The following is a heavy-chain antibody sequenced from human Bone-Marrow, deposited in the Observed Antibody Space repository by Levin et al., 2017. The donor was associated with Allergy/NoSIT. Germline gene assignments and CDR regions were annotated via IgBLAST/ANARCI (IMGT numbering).Heavy chain of an antibody. J-gene: IGHJ4*02. D-gene: IGHD6-13*01. Sequence: LSLTCAASGFTFSSYAMSWVRQAPGKGLEWVSAISGSGGSTYYADSVKGRFTISRDNSKNTLYLQMNSLRAEDTAVYYCAKGGGGSSSWPDYWGQGTLVTVSS. CDR3: AKGGGGSSSWPDY. V-gene: IGHV3-23*01. CDR1: GFTFSSYA. CDR2: ISGSGGST.